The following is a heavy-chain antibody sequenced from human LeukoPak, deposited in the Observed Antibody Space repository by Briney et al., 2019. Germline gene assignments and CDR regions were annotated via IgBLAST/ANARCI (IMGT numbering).Heavy chain of an antibody. V-gene: IGHV3-53*01. CDR3: ARQRYNWNDLSYYYYMDV. CDR2: IYSGGST. D-gene: IGHD1-20*01. J-gene: IGHJ6*03. Sequence: GGSLRLSCAASGFTFNNAWMSWVRQAPGKGLEWVSVIYSGGSTYYADSVKGRFTISRDNSKNTLYLQMNSLRAEDTAVYYCARQRYNWNDLSYYYYMDVWGKGTTVTVSS. CDR1: GFTFNNAW.